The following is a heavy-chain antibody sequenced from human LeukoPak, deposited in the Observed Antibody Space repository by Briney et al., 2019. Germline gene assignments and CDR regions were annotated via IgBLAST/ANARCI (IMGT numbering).Heavy chain of an antibody. J-gene: IGHJ1*01. CDR2: ISAYNDDT. CDR1: GYTFTSYG. CDR3: ARDYPNYGSGSCFQH. Sequence: ASVKVSCKAPGYTFTSYGLTWVRQAHGQGLEWMGMISAYNDDTAYAQKLQGRITMTTDTSTSTAYMELRSLRSDDTAVYYCARDYPNYGSGSCFQHWGQGTLVTVSS. V-gene: IGHV1-18*01. D-gene: IGHD3-10*01.